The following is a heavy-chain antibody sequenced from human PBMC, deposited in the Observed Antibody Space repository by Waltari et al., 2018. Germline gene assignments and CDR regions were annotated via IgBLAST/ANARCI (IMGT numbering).Heavy chain of an antibody. Sequence: EVQLVESGGGLIQPGGSLRLSCEASGFTVSGKYMIWVRQAPGKGLEWVSVIYSVGRTYYADSGKGRVTISRDTSRNTLYLQMNSLRAEDTAGYYCGSGSAWYGYFDLWGRGTLVTVSS. CDR2: IYSVGRT. J-gene: IGHJ2*01. V-gene: IGHV3-53*01. CDR3: GSGSAWYGYFDL. D-gene: IGHD6-19*01. CDR1: GFTVSGKY.